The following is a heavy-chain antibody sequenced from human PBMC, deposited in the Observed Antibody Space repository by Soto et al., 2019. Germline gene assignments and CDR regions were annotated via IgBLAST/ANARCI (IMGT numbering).Heavy chain of an antibody. D-gene: IGHD3-9*01. V-gene: IGHV4-59*01. CDR2: IYYSGST. CDR1: GGSISSYY. J-gene: IGHJ4*02. Sequence: PSETLSLTCTVSGGSISSYYWSWIRQPPGKGLEWIGYIYYSGSTNYNPSLKSRVTISVDTSKNQFSLKLSSVTAADTAVYYCARGGYDILTGYNIVDLWGQGTLVTVSS. CDR3: ARGGYDILTGYNIVDL.